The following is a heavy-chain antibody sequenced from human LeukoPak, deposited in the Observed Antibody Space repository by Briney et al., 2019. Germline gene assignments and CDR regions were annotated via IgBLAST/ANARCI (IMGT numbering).Heavy chain of an antibody. V-gene: IGHV4-30-4*01. D-gene: IGHD3-22*01. J-gene: IGHJ4*02. CDR3: ARGEYYYDSSGYYYY. CDR2: IYYSGST. Sequence: PSETLSLTCTVSGGSISSGDYYWSWIRQPPGKGLEWIGYIYYSGSTYYNPSLKSRVTISVGTSKNQFSLKLSSVTAADTAVYYCARGEYYYDSSGYYYYWGQGTLVTVSS. CDR1: GGSISSGDYY.